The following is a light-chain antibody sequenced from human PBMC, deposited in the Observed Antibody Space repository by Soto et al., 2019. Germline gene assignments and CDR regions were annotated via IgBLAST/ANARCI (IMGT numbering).Light chain of an antibody. CDR2: DAS. J-gene: IGKJ1*01. CDR1: QSVRSN. CDR3: QQYDNWPRT. V-gene: IGKV3-15*01. Sequence: EKVMPQSPATLSVSPGERDTLSCRASQSVRSNLAWYQQNPGQPPRLLIYDASSRATGIPSRFSGSGSGTEFTLTISSLKSEDFAVYYCQQYDNWPRTCGQGTKVDIK.